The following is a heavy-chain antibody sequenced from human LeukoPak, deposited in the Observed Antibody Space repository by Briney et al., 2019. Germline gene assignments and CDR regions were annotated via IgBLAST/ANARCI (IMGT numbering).Heavy chain of an antibody. Sequence: SVKVSCKASEGTFSSYAISWVLQAPGQGLEWMGRILPILGIANYAQKFQGRVTITADKSTSTAYMELSSLRSEDTAVYYCASSSPSSGIAAARDAFDIWGQGTMVTVSS. CDR3: ASSSPSSGIAAARDAFDI. V-gene: IGHV1-69*04. D-gene: IGHD6-13*01. CDR1: EGTFSSYA. CDR2: ILPILGIA. J-gene: IGHJ3*02.